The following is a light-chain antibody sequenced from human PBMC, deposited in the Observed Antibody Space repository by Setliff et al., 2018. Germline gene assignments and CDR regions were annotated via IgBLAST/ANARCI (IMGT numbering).Light chain of an antibody. J-gene: IGLJ3*02. CDR3: SSYTSSDTWV. Sequence: QSVLTKPASVSGSPGQSITISCTGTSIDIDGYNYVSWYQQHPGKVPKLMIYEVTNRPSGVSYRFSGSKSGNTASLTISGLQAEDEADYYCSSYTSSDTWVFGGGTKVTVL. CDR1: SIDIDGYNY. V-gene: IGLV2-14*01. CDR2: EVT.